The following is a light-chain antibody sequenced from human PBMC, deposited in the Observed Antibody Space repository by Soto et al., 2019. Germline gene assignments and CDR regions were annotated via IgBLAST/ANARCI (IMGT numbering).Light chain of an antibody. V-gene: IGKV1-9*01. CDR2: GAS. CDR1: QGIRHY. Sequence: DIPLTQSPSFLSASVGARVTITCRASQGIRHYLAWYQQKPGKAPSLLMYGASTLQSGVPSRFSGSGSGTEFTLTLSSLQPEDVATYFCQQVYGHPPAFGPGTRLDIK. CDR3: QQVYGHPPA. J-gene: IGKJ5*01.